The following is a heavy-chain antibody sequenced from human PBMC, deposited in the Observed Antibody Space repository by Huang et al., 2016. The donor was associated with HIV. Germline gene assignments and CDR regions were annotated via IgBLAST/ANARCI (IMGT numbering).Heavy chain of an antibody. J-gene: IGHJ4*02. CDR2: LSYEAKTK. CDR1: GFTFSSYG. V-gene: IGHV3-30*18. D-gene: IGHD6-13*01. Sequence: QVQLVESGGGVVQPGRSLRLSCAASGFTFSSYGMHWGRQGAVNGVEWCPSLSYEAKTKYYADAVKGRFSISRDNSKTTVSLQLNSRRLEYTAVYYCAKGGSAAAVLDFWGQGTLVTVSS. CDR3: AKGGSAAAVLDF.